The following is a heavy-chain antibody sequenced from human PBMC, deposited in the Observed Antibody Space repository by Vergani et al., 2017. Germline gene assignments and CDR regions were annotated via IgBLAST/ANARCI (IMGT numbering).Heavy chain of an antibody. Sequence: EVLLVESGGRLVQPGESLRLSCTASGFTFSDFWMTWARQVPGKGLQWVANIMPDGSATMYADSLRGRFSISRDNAKNSLHLHMSSLRVEDTAVYFCAKSGFVGAFETWGQGKMVTVSS. V-gene: IGHV3-7*01. CDR1: GFTFSDFW. CDR3: AKSGFVGAFET. J-gene: IGHJ3*02. CDR2: IMPDGSAT. D-gene: IGHD6-6*01.